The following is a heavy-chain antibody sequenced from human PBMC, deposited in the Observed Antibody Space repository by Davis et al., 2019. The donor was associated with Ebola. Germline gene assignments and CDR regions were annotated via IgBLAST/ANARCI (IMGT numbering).Heavy chain of an antibody. CDR1: GFTVSSNY. J-gene: IGHJ6*02. V-gene: IGHV3-53*01. CDR2: IYSGGST. CDR3: ARGSFHYYYYGMDV. D-gene: IGHD3-10*01. Sequence: GGSLRLSCAASGFTVSSNYMSWVRQAPGKGLEWVSVIYSGGSTYYADSVKGRFTISRDNSKNTLYLQMNSLRAEDTAVYYCARGSFHYYYYGMDVWGQGTTVTVSS.